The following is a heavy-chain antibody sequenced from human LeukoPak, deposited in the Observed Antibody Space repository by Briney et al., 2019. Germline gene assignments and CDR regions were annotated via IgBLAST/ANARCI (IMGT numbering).Heavy chain of an antibody. D-gene: IGHD3-10*01. Sequence: GGSLRLSCAASGFIFSRYWMHWVRQAPGKELVWVSRINNDGCITNSADSVKGRFTISRDNAKDTLYLQMDRLRAEDTAIYFCARGPSVLGAIVKWGQGSLVAVSS. CDR1: GFIFSRYW. V-gene: IGHV3-74*01. CDR3: ARGPSVLGAIVK. J-gene: IGHJ4*02. CDR2: INNDGCIT.